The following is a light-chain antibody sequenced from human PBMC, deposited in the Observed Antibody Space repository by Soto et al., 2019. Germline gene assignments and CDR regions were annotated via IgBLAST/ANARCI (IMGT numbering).Light chain of an antibody. J-gene: IGKJ2*01. CDR3: QHSYSTPPFT. CDR1: QSISSY. CDR2: AAF. Sequence: DIQMTQSPSSLSASVGDRVTITCRASQSISSYLNWYQQKPGKAPKLLIYAAFSLQSGVPSRFSGSGSGTDFTLTISSLQPEDFATYYCQHSYSTPPFTFGQGTKLEIK. V-gene: IGKV1-39*01.